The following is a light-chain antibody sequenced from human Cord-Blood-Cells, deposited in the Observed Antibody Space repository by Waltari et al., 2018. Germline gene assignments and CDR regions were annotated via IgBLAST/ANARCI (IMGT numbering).Light chain of an antibody. J-gene: IGLJ2*01. CDR3: QAWDSSTEVV. CDR2: QDS. V-gene: IGLV3-1*01. CDR1: KLGDKY. Sequence: SYELTQPPSVSVSPGQTASITCSGDKLGDKYACWYQQKPGQSPVLVIYQDSKRPSGIPERFSGSNSGNTATLTNSGTQAMDEADNYCQAWDSSTEVVFGGGTKLTVL.